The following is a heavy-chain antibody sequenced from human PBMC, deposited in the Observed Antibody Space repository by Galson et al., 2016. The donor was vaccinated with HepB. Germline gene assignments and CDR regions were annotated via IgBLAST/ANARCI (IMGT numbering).Heavy chain of an antibody. J-gene: IGHJ4*02. Sequence: SLRLSCAASGFTFSSYAMSWVRKAPGKGLEWVSAISGSGGSTYYADSVKGRFTISRDNSKNTLYLQMNSLRAEDTAVYYCAKVHYVIVVVLLDYWGQGTLVTVAS. CDR2: ISGSGGST. CDR1: GFTFSSYA. CDR3: AKVHYVIVVVLLDY. V-gene: IGHV3-23*01. D-gene: IGHD3-22*01.